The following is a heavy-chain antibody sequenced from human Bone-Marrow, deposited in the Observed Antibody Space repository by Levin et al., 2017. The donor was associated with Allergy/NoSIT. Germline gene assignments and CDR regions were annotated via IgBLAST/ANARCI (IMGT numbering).Heavy chain of an antibody. CDR1: GYSFTSYW. V-gene: IGHV5-10-1*01. Sequence: PGESLKISCQGSGYSFTSYWISWVRQTPGKGLEWMARIDPSDSYTNYSPSFQGHVTISVETSITTAYLQWSSLQASDTAMYYCVRHDVVPTASFDKWGQGTLVTVSS. CDR2: IDPSDSYT. CDR3: VRHDVVPTASFDK. D-gene: IGHD2-2*01. J-gene: IGHJ4*02.